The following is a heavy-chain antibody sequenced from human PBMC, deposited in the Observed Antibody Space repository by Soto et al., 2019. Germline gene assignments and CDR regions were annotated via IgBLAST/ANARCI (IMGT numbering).Heavy chain of an antibody. V-gene: IGHV3-21*01. CDR3: ASQPDYGYDY. CDR2: ISSSSSYI. J-gene: IGHJ4*02. Sequence: LRLSFAASGFTFSSYSMNWVRQAPGKGLEWVSSISSSSSYIYYADSVKGRFTISRDNAKNSLYLQMNSLRAEDTAVYYCASQPDYGYDYWGQGTLVTVSS. CDR1: GFTFSSYS. D-gene: IGHD4-17*01.